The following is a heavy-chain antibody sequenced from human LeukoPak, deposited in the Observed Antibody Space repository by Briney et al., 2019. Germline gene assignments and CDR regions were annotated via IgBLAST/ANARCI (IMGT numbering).Heavy chain of an antibody. CDR3: AKDLGAGGGSVFDY. CDR1: GFTVSTNH. Sequence: GGSLRLSCAASGFTVSTNHMTWVRQVPGKGLEWVSAISGSGGNTYYTDSVKGRFTISRDNSKDTLYLQMNSLRAEDTAVYYCAKDLGAGGGSVFDYWGQGTQVTVSS. CDR2: ISGSGGNT. D-gene: IGHD3-10*01. J-gene: IGHJ4*02. V-gene: IGHV3-23*01.